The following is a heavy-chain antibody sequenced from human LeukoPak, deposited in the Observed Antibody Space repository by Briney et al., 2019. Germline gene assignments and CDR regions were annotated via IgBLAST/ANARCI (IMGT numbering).Heavy chain of an antibody. CDR3: ARVRFLVVVTGFDY. CDR1: GFTVSSNH. Sequence: GGSLRLSCAASGFTVSSNHMSWVRQAPGKGLEWVSVINSGGSTYYADSVTGRFTISRDNSKNTLYLQMNSLRAEDTAVYHCARVRFLVVVTGFDYWGQGTLVTVSS. CDR2: INSGGST. V-gene: IGHV3-66*01. D-gene: IGHD2-21*02. J-gene: IGHJ4*02.